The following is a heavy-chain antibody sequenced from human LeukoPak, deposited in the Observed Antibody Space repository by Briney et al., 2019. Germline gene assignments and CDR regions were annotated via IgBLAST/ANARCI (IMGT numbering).Heavy chain of an antibody. CDR3: ARDSYYGSGWFDP. CDR1: GGSFSGYY. D-gene: IGHD3-10*01. Sequence: SETLSLTCAVYGGSFSGYYWSWIRQPPGKGLEWIGEINHSGSTNYNPSLKSRVTISVDTSKNQFSLKLSSVTAADTAVYYCARDSYYGSGWFDPWGQGTLVTVSS. J-gene: IGHJ5*02. CDR2: INHSGST. V-gene: IGHV4-34*01.